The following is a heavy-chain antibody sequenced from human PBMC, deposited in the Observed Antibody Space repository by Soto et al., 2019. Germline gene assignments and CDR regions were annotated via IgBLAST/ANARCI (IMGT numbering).Heavy chain of an antibody. Sequence: SETLSLTCTVSGGSFSSYYWSWIRQPPGKGLEWIGYTYHTGTTDYNPSLKSRVTISVDTSKNQFSLKLNSVSAADTAVYYCARAENQMLWAWFDPWGQGTLVTVSS. CDR3: ARAENQMLWAWFDP. CDR1: GGSFSSYY. CDR2: TYHTGTT. D-gene: IGHD2-2*01. J-gene: IGHJ5*02. V-gene: IGHV4-59*01.